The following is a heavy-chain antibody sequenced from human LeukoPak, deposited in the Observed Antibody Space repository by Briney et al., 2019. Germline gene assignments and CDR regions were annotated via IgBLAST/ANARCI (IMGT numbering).Heavy chain of an antibody. Sequence: GGSLRLSCTVSGFTLSSYEMTWFRQAPGKGLEWVSSIGYGGSDTHYADSVKGRFTISRDNSKNTLYLQMNSLRAEDTAVYYCARLGFRALNHAFDIWGQGTMVTVSS. D-gene: IGHD7-27*01. CDR1: GFTLSSYE. CDR3: ARLGFRALNHAFDI. V-gene: IGHV3-23*01. CDR2: IGYGGSDT. J-gene: IGHJ3*02.